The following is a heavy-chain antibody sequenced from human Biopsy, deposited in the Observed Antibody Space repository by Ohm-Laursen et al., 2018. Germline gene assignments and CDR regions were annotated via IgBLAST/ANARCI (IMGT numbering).Heavy chain of an antibody. CDR1: GFTFNNYG. CDR2: IFYDGSNT. J-gene: IGHJ6*02. D-gene: IGHD5-18*01. CDR3: AKDRYNYTPIGGFSMDV. Sequence: GSLRLSCSASGFTFNNYGMQWVRQAPGKGLEWVAFIFYDGSNTYYADSVKGRFTISRDNSRDTLYLKMSSLRAEDTAVYYCAKDRYNYTPIGGFSMDVWGQGTTVTVSS. V-gene: IGHV3-30*02.